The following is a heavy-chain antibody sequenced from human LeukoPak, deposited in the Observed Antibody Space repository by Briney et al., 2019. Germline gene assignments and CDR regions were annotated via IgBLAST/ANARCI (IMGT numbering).Heavy chain of an antibody. J-gene: IGHJ4*02. V-gene: IGHV3-23*01. CDR2: ISGSGGST. D-gene: IGHD6-19*01. CDR3: AKDIEEWLVKGGGCFDY. Sequence: PGGSLRLSCAASGFTFSSYAMSWVRQAPGKGLEWVSAISGSGGSTYYADSVKGRFTISRDNSKNTLYLQMNSLRAEDTAVYYCAKDIEEWLVKGGGCFDYWGQGTLVTVSS. CDR1: GFTFSSYA.